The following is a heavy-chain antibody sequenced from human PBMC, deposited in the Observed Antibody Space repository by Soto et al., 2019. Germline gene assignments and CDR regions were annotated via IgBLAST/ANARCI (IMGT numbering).Heavy chain of an antibody. J-gene: IGHJ6*02. CDR3: ARAIAARPRDYYYYGMDV. V-gene: IGHV1-69*01. Sequence: QVQLVQSGAGVKKPGSSVKVSCKASGGTFSSYAISWVRQAPGQGLEWMGGIIPIFGTANYAQKFQGRVTITADESTSTAYMELSSLRSEDTAVYYCARAIAARPRDYYYYGMDVWGQGTTVTVSS. CDR1: GGTFSSYA. CDR2: IIPIFGTA. D-gene: IGHD6-6*01.